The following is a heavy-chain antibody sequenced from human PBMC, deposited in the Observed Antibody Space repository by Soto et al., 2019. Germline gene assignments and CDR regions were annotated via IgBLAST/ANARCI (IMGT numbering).Heavy chain of an antibody. V-gene: IGHV3-7*01. J-gene: IGHJ4*02. CDR2: IKPDESER. D-gene: IGHD3-22*01. Sequence: PGGSLRLSCAASGFTFSSYWMSWVRQAPGKGLEWVANIKPDESERHYVDSVKGRFTISRDNAKNSLFLQMNNLGAEDTAIYYCARSTYYYDSSGPPAYWGQGTLVTGSS. CDR3: ARSTYYYDSSGPPAY. CDR1: GFTFSSYW.